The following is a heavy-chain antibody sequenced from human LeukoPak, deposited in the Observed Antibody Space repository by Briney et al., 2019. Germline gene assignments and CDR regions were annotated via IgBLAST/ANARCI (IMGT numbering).Heavy chain of an antibody. J-gene: IGHJ4*02. Sequence: PGGSLRLSCAASGFTLSDHYMDWVRQAPGKGLEWVSAISGSGGSTYYADSVKGRFTISRDNSKNTLYLQMNSLRAEDTAVYFCAKDPPYSSSWYIFDYWGQGTLVTVSS. CDR3: AKDPPYSSSWYIFDY. V-gene: IGHV3-23*01. CDR2: ISGSGGST. CDR1: GFTLSDHY. D-gene: IGHD6-13*01.